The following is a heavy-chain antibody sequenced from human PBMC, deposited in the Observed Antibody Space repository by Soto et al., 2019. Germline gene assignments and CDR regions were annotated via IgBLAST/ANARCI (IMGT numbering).Heavy chain of an antibody. J-gene: IGHJ5*02. CDR2: IDPRDSYT. V-gene: IGHV5-10-1*01. CDR3: ERIYCSSSTCDSWFDT. Sequence: GESLKISCTGFGYTFTTFWISWVRQMPGRGLEWMGRIDPRDSYTNYSPSFQGHVTISGDKSISTVYLQWASLKASDTAMYYCERIYCSSSTCDSWFDTWGQGTLVTVSS. CDR1: GYTFTTFW. D-gene: IGHD2-2*01.